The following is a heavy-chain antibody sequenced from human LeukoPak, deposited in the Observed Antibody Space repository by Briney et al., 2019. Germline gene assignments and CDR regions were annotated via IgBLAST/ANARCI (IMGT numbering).Heavy chain of an antibody. V-gene: IGHV1-18*01. J-gene: IGHJ3*02. D-gene: IGHD6-19*01. CDR1: GYTFTSYG. CDR3: ARDHGGPYIAVADNAFDI. Sequence: GASVKVSCKASGYTFTSYGISWVRQAPGQGLEWMGWISAYNGNTNYAQKLQGRVTMTTDTSTSTAYMELRSLRSDDTAVYYCARDHGGPYIAVADNAFDIWGQGTMVTVSS. CDR2: ISAYNGNT.